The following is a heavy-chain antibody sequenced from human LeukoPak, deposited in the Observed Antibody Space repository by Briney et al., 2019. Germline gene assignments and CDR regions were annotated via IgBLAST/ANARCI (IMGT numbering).Heavy chain of an antibody. J-gene: IGHJ4*02. CDR1: GGSISSSNW. V-gene: IGHV4-4*02. D-gene: IGHD4-23*01. CDR3: ARDYGGNSGSYFDY. Sequence: SSETLSLTCAVSGGSISSSNWWSWVRQPPGKGLEWIGEIYHSGSTDYNPSLKSRVTISVDKSKNQFSLKLSSVTAADTAVYYCARDYGGNSGSYFDYWGQGTLVTVSS. CDR2: IYHSGST.